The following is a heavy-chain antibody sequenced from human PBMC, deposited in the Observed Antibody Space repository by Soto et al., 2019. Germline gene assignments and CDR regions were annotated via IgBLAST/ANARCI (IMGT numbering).Heavy chain of an antibody. CDR1: GGSISSYY. J-gene: IGHJ4*02. D-gene: IGHD2-2*01. CDR2: IYYSGST. CDR3: ARHPPFPGYCSSTSCYSPYYFDY. Sequence: PSETLSLTCTVSGGSISSYYWSWIRQPPGKGLEWIGYIYYSGSTNYNPSLKSRVTISVDTSKNQFSLKLSSVTAADTAVYYCARHPPFPGYCSSTSCYSPYYFDYWGQGTLVTVSS. V-gene: IGHV4-59*08.